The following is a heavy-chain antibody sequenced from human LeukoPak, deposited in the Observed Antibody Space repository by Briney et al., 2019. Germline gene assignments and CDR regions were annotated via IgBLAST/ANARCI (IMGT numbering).Heavy chain of an antibody. CDR1: VFTFSTYN. CDR3: ARGVGYCSGGSCYSAY. D-gene: IGHD2-15*01. V-gene: IGHV3-21*01. CDR2: ISSSSSCI. Sequence: SGGSLRLSCAASVFTFSTYNMNWVRQAPGKGLEWVSSISSSSSCIYYADSVKGRFTISRDNAKNSLYLQMNSLRAEDTAVYYCARGVGYCSGGSCYSAYWGQGTLVTVSS. J-gene: IGHJ4*02.